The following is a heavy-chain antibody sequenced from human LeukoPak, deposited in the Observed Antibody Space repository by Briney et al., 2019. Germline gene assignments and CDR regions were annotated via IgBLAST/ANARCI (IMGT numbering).Heavy chain of an antibody. CDR3: AKAPYCSSTSCYRGYYMDV. CDR1: GFTFSTYG. J-gene: IGHJ6*03. V-gene: IGHV3-30*02. D-gene: IGHD2-2*01. CDR2: IRYDASSK. Sequence: RGSLRLSCAASGFTFSTYGMHWVRQAPGKGLGRVAFIRYDASSKYYADSVKGRFTISRDNSKNTLYLQMNSLRAEDTAVYYCAKAPYCSSTSCYRGYYMDVWGKGTTVTVSS.